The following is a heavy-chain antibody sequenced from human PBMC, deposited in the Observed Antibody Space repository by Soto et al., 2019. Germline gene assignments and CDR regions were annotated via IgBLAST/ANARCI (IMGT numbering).Heavy chain of an antibody. CDR3: AKVLYASESFDSEEAPYGMDV. CDR2: LWFDGSNE. Sequence: QVQLVESGGGVVHPGSSLRLSCAASGFPFSRYDMHWVRQAPGKGLEWVAVLWFDGSNEYYADSVQGRFTISRDNSKNTLYLQMDSLRAEDTAVYYCAKVLYASESFDSEEAPYGMDVWGQGTTVTVSS. CDR1: GFPFSRYD. D-gene: IGHD3-10*01. V-gene: IGHV3-33*06. J-gene: IGHJ6*02.